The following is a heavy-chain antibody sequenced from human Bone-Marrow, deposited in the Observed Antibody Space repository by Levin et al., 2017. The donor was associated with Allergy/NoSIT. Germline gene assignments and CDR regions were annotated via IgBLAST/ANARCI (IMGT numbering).Heavy chain of an antibody. CDR2: ISGSGTST. D-gene: IGHD6-19*01. CDR3: AKGAGWVAGAVALI. V-gene: IGHV3-23*01. J-gene: IGHJ4*02. CDR1: GFTFSSYA. Sequence: GESLKISCAASGFTFSSYAMSWVRQAPGKGLDWVSAISGSGTSTYYADSVKGRFTISRDNSMTTLYLQMNSLRAEDTAVYYCAKGAGWVAGAVALIWAQGTLVTVSS.